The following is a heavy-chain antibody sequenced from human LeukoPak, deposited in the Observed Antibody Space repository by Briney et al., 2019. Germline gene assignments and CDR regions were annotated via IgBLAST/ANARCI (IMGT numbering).Heavy chain of an antibody. Sequence: ASVKVSCKASGYTFTGYYMHWVRQAPGQGLEWMGWINPNSGGTNYAQKFQGGVTMTRDTSISTAYMGLSRLRSDDTAVYYCARDRTRTGYSSGWYHDYWGQGTLVTVSS. CDR1: GYTFTGYY. CDR3: ARDRTRTGYSSGWYHDY. CDR2: INPNSGGT. J-gene: IGHJ4*02. V-gene: IGHV1-2*02. D-gene: IGHD6-19*01.